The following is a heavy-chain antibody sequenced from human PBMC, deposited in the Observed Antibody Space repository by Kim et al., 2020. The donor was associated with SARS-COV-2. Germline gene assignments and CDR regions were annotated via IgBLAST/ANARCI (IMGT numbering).Heavy chain of an antibody. D-gene: IGHD5-18*01. CDR2: INPNSGGT. V-gene: IGHV1-2*06. CDR1: GYTFTGYY. J-gene: IGHJ4*02. Sequence: ASVKVSCKASGYTFTGYYMHWVRQAPGQGLEWMGRINPNSGGTNYAQKFQGRVTMTRDTSISTAYMELSRLRSDDTAVYYCARAPVSGYSYGRGNFDYWGQGTLVTVSS. CDR3: ARAPVSGYSYGRGNFDY.